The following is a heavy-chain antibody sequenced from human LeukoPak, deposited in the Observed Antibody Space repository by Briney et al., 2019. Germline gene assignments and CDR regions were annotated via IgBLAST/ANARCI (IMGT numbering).Heavy chain of an antibody. J-gene: IGHJ4*02. CDR2: IWYDGSNK. CDR1: GFTFSSYG. Sequence: GGSLRLSCAASGFTFSSYGMHWVRQAPGKGVEWVAVIWYDGSNKYYADSVKGRFTISRDNSKNTLYLQMNSLRAEDTAVYYCASGTIFGVVTHFDYWGQGTLVTVSS. V-gene: IGHV3-33*01. CDR3: ASGTIFGVVTHFDY. D-gene: IGHD3-3*01.